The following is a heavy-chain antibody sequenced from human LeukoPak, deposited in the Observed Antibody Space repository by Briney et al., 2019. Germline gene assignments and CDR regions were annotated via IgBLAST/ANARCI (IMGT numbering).Heavy chain of an antibody. V-gene: IGHV1-69*04. Sequence: SVKVSCKASGGTFSSYAISWVRQAPGQGLEWMGRIIPILGIANYAQKFQGRATITADKSTSTAYMELSSLRSEDTAVYYCASSLDYGDYQNWFDPWGQGTLVTVSS. D-gene: IGHD4-17*01. J-gene: IGHJ5*02. CDR1: GGTFSSYA. CDR3: ASSLDYGDYQNWFDP. CDR2: IIPILGIA.